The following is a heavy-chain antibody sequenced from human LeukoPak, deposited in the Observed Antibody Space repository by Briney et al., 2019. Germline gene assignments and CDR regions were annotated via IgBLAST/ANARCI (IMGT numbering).Heavy chain of an antibody. Sequence: GGSLRLSCAASGFTFSNCAMHWVRQAPGRGLEWVAVISDDGSNKYYADSVKGRFTISRDNSKNTLYLQMNSLRTEDTAVYYCARGQEVDYDILTGHIDIWGQGEMVTVSS. D-gene: IGHD3-9*01. V-gene: IGHV3-30-3*01. J-gene: IGHJ3*02. CDR1: GFTFSNCA. CDR3: ARGQEVDYDILTGHIDI. CDR2: ISDDGSNK.